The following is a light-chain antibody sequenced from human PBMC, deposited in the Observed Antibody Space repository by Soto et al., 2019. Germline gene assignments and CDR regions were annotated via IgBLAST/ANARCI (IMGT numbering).Light chain of an antibody. CDR1: QSISSW. V-gene: IGKV1-5*03. J-gene: IGKJ2*01. CDR2: KAS. Sequence: DIQMTQSPSTVSASVGDRVTITCRANQSISSWLAWFQQKPGKAPKLLIYKASSLQTGVPSRFSGSGSGTEFNLTISSLQPDDFATYYCQQYNPYSSTFGQGTKLEIK. CDR3: QQYNPYSST.